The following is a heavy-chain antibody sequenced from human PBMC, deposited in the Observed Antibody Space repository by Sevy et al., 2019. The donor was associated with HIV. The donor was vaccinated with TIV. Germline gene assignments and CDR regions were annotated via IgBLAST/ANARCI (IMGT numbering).Heavy chain of an antibody. J-gene: IGHJ6*02. CDR2: IFYTKST. CDR3: XXXXXXXXYAMDV. V-gene: IGHV4-59*01. Sequence: SETLSLTCSVSGDSISGYYWNWIRQPPGKGLEWIGYIFYTKSTTYNSSLKSRVTISKDTSKNQFSLKLSSVTAADTXXXXXXXXXXXXXYAMDVWGQGTTVTVSS. CDR1: GDSISGYY.